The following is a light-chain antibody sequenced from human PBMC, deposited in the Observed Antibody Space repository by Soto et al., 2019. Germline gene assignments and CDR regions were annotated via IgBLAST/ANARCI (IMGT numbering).Light chain of an antibody. CDR2: LNSDGSH. J-gene: IGLJ3*02. CDR1: SGHSSYA. Sequence: ALTQSPSASASLGASVKLTCTLSSGHSSYAIAWHQQQPEKGPRYLMKLNSDGSHSKGDGIPDRFSGSSSGAERYLTISSLQSEDEADYYCQTWGTGIRVFGGGTKLTVL. CDR3: QTWGTGIRV. V-gene: IGLV4-69*01.